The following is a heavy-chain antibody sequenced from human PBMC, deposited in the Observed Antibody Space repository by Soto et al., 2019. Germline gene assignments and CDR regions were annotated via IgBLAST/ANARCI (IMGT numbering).Heavy chain of an antibody. CDR1: GGSISSYY. Sequence: QVQLQESGPGLVKPSETLSLTCTVSGGSISSYYWSWIRQPPGKGLEWIGYIYYSGSTNYNPSLNSRVTISVDTSKNQFSLKLSSVTAADTAVYYCARDVVAAAGIDSGMDVWGQGTTVTVSS. CDR2: IYYSGST. V-gene: IGHV4-59*01. J-gene: IGHJ6*02. CDR3: ARDVVAAAGIDSGMDV. D-gene: IGHD6-13*01.